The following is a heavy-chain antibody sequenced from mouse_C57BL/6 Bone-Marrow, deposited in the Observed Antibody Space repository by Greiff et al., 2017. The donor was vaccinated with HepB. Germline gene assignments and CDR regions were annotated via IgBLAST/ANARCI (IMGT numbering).Heavy chain of an antibody. CDR1: GFNIKDDY. CDR3: TTSLLRLTGSYDFDY. CDR2: IDPENGDT. Sequence: VQLKESGAELVRPGASVKLSCTASGFNIKDDYMHWVKQRPEQGLEWIGWIDPENGDTEYASKFQGKATITADTSSNTAYLQLSSLTSEDTAVYYCTTSLLRLTGSYDFDYWGQGTTLTVSS. J-gene: IGHJ2*01. V-gene: IGHV14-4*01. D-gene: IGHD1-2*01.